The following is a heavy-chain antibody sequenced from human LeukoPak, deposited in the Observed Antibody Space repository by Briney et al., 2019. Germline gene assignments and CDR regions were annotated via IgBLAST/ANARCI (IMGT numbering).Heavy chain of an antibody. V-gene: IGHV1-2*02. Sequence: ASVKVSCKASGYTFTGYYMHWVRQAPGQGLEWMGWINPNSGGTNYAQKFQGRVTMTRDTSISTAYLELNRLRSDDTAVYYCARDYGYSSGCDYWGQGTLVTVSS. J-gene: IGHJ4*02. CDR2: INPNSGGT. D-gene: IGHD6-19*01. CDR1: GYTFTGYY. CDR3: ARDYGYSSGCDY.